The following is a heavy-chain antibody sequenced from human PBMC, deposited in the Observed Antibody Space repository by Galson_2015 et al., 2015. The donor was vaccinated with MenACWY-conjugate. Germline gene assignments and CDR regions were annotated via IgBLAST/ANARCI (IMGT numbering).Heavy chain of an antibody. V-gene: IGHV3-20*04. J-gene: IGHJ4*02. CDR3: ASLTARQWLGEEGY. Sequence: SLRLSCAASGFTFDDYGMSWVRQAPGKGLEWVSGINWNGGSTGYADSVKGRFTISRDNAKNSLYLQMNSLRAEDTALYYCASLTARQWLGEEGYWGQGTLVTVSS. D-gene: IGHD6-19*01. CDR1: GFTFDDYG. CDR2: INWNGGST.